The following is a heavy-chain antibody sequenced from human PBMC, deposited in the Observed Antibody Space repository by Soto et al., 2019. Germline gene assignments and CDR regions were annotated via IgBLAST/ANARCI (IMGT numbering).Heavy chain of an antibody. CDR2: IWYDGSNK. CDR1: GFTFSSYG. Sequence: GGSLRLSCAASGFTFSSYGMHWVRQAPGKGLEWVAVIWYDGSNKYYADSVKGRFTISRDNSKNTLYLQMNSLRAEDTAVYYCARDTLTVTYFDYWGQGTLVTVSS. V-gene: IGHV3-33*01. D-gene: IGHD4-4*01. CDR3: ARDTLTVTYFDY. J-gene: IGHJ4*02.